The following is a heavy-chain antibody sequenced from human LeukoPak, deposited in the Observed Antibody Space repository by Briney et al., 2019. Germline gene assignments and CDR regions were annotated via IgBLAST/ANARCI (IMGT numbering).Heavy chain of an antibody. CDR3: ARKDYGSGSFSRSFDS. V-gene: IGHV4-39*07. Sequence: SETLSLTCTVSGGSISSSSYYWGWIRQPPGKGLEWIGSIYHSGSTNYNPSLKSRATISVDKSKNQFSLKLNSVTAADTAVYYCARKDYGSGSFSRSFDSWGQGTLVTVSS. CDR2: IYHSGST. J-gene: IGHJ4*02. D-gene: IGHD3-10*01. CDR1: GGSISSSSYY.